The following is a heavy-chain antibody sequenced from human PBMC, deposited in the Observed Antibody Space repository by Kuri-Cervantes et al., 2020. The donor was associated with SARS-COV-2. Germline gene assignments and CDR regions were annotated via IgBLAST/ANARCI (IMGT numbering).Heavy chain of an antibody. Sequence: ETLSLTCAASGVTFSSYAMSWVRQAPGKVLEWVSAISGSGGSTYYADSVKCRFTISRDNSKNTLYLQMNSLRAEDTAVYYCANTPLIDAFDIWGQGTMVTVSS. V-gene: IGHV3-23*01. CDR3: ANTPLIDAFDI. J-gene: IGHJ3*02. CDR2: ISGSGGST. CDR1: GVTFSSYA.